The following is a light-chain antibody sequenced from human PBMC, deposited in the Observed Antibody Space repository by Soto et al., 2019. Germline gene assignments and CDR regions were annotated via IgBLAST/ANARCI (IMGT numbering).Light chain of an antibody. J-gene: IGLJ3*02. V-gene: IGLV1-51*01. Sequence: QSVLTQPPSVSAAPGQKVTISCSGSSSNIGNNIVSWYQQQLPGTAPKLLIYGNDRRPSGITDRFSGSKSGTSATLGITGPQTGDEADYYCATWDASLSEVVFGGGTKLT. CDR3: ATWDASLSEVV. CDR2: GND. CDR1: SSNIGNNI.